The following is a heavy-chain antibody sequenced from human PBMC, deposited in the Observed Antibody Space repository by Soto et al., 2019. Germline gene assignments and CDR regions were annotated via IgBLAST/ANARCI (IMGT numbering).Heavy chain of an antibody. CDR1: GYAFSKYG. J-gene: IGHJ4*02. Sequence: VHLVQSGAEVKKPGASVNISCKASGYAFSKYGLHWVRQAPGQRPEWLGWINAGTGHTQSSQNIQDRVTITRDTSATTAYMVMSSLRSEDTAVYYCARDAKVFGVIANPYDYWGQGTLVTVSS. D-gene: IGHD3-3*01. V-gene: IGHV1-3*01. CDR2: INAGTGHT. CDR3: ARDAKVFGVIANPYDY.